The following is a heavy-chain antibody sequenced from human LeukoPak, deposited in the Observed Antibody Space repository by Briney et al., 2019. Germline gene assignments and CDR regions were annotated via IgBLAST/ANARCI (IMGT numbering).Heavy chain of an antibody. V-gene: IGHV1-18*01. J-gene: IGHJ6*02. D-gene: IGHD2-15*01. CDR1: GYVFYNFG. Sequence: ASVKVSCKASGYVFYNFGINWVRQAPGQGLEWMGRISVYNGNTNYAQNFQDRVTMTADTSTDTAYMELRSLTSDDTAVYYCAGGHDSVVRVAARYYGMDVWGQGTAVTVSS. CDR2: ISVYNGNT. CDR3: AGGHDSVVRVAARYYGMDV.